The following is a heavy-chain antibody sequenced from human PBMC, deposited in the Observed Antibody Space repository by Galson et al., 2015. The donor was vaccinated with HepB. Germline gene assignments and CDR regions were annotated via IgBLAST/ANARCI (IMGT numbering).Heavy chain of an antibody. J-gene: IGHJ4*02. CDR3: ARDRIAAAGIDY. V-gene: IGHV1-3*01. CDR1: GYTFTSYA. Sequence: SVKVSCKASGYTFTSYAMHWVRQAPGQRLEWMGWINAGNGNTKYSQKFQGRVTITRDTSASTAYMELSSLRSEDTAVYYCARDRIAAAGIDYWGQGTLVTVSS. D-gene: IGHD6-13*01. CDR2: INAGNGNT.